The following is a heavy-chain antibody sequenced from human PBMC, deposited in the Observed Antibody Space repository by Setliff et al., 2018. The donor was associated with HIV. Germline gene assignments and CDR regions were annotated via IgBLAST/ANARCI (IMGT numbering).Heavy chain of an antibody. CDR3: AREDYYYYGMDV. CDR2: IYTSGST. CDR1: GYSISSGYY. V-gene: IGHV4-61*09. Sequence: SETLSLTCAVSGYSISSGYYWGWIRQPAGKGLEWIGHIYTSGSTNYNPSLKSRVTISVDTSKNQFSLKLSSVTAADTAVYYCAREDYYYYGMDVWGQGTTVTVSS. J-gene: IGHJ6*02.